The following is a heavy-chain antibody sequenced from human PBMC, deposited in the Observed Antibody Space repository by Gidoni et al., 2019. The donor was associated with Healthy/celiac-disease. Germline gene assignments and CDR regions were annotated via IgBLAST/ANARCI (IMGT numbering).Heavy chain of an antibody. D-gene: IGHD6-13*01. V-gene: IGHV4-59*01. CDR3: ARGRAAAGTVWFDP. Sequence: QVQLQESGPGLVKPSETLSLTCTVSGGSISSYYWSWIRQPPGKGLEWIGYIYYSGSTNYNPSLKSRVTISVDTSKNQFSLKLSSVTAADTAVYYCARGRAAAGTVWFDPWGQGTLVTVSS. CDR1: GGSISSYY. J-gene: IGHJ5*02. CDR2: IYYSGST.